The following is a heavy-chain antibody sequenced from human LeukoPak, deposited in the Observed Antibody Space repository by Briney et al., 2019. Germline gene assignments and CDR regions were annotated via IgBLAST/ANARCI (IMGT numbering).Heavy chain of an antibody. CDR2: INHSGST. D-gene: IGHD3-10*01. J-gene: IGHJ4*02. CDR1: GGSISRGGYS. Sequence: PSQTLSLTCAVSGGSISRGGYSWSWIRQPPGKGLEWIGEINHSGSTNYNPSLKSRVTISVDTSKNQFSLKLSSVTAADTAVYYCARHRRDYYGSGRMYYFDYWGQGTLVTVSS. CDR3: ARHRRDYYGSGRMYYFDY. V-gene: IGHV4-30-2*01.